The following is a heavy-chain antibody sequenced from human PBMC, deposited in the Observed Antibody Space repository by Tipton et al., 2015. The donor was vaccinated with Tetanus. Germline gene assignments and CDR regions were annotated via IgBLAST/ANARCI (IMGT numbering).Heavy chain of an antibody. CDR1: GGSITSYY. CDR2: ISNGGRA. J-gene: IGHJ2*01. V-gene: IGHV4-59*01. CDR3: ARGGPESRWYFDL. Sequence: GLVKPSETLSLTCTVSGGSITSYYWSWIRQSPGKGLEYIGYISNGGRANYNPSLQSRVTISIDASKNQFTLNLRSVTAADTAVYYCARGGPESRWYFDLWGRGTLVTVSS.